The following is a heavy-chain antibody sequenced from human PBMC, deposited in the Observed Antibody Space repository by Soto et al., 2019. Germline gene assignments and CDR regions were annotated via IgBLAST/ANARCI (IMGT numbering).Heavy chain of an antibody. CDR3: ARDQSRDGYNYDAFDI. D-gene: IGHD5-12*01. CDR2: ISSSSSYI. CDR1: GFTFSSYS. J-gene: IGHJ3*02. Sequence: GSLRLSCAASGFTFSSYSMNWVRQAPGKGLEWVSSISSSSSYIYYADSVKGRFTISRDNAKNSLYLQMNSLRAEDTAVYYCARDQSRDGYNYDAFDIWGQGTMVTVSS. V-gene: IGHV3-21*01.